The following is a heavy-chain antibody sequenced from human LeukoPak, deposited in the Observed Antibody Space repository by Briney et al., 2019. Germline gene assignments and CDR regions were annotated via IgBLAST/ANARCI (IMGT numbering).Heavy chain of an antibody. CDR1: GFTVGNNY. V-gene: IGHV3-66*01. D-gene: IGHD3-3*02. CDR3: AAFSHKGV. CDR2: IYSAGST. Sequence: GGSLRLSCAASGFTVGNNYMSWVPQAPGKGREWVSLIYSAGSTYYADSVRGRFTISRDSSKNTLFLQFNSLRAEDTAVYYCAAFSHKGVWGQGTTVTVS. J-gene: IGHJ6*02.